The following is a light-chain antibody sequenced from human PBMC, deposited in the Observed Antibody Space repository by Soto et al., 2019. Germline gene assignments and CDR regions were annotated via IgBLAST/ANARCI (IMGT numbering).Light chain of an antibody. J-gene: IGLJ1*01. CDR2: EVT. Sequence: QAVLTQPASVSGSPGQSIAISCTGSSSDVGFYKYVSWYQQHPGKVPKLIIYEVTNRPSGVSNRFSGSKSGNTASLTISGLQAEDEADYYCCSYTTSSTRVFGSGTKVTVL. CDR3: CSYTTSSTRV. V-gene: IGLV2-14*01. CDR1: SSDVGFYKY.